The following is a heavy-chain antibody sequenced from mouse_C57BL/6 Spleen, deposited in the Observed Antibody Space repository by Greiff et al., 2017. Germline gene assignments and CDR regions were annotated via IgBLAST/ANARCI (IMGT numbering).Heavy chain of an antibody. CDR2: IRNKANNHAT. D-gene: IGHD1-1*01. V-gene: IGHV6-6*01. CDR3: TRRIYYSHWYFDV. Sequence: EVQLQQSGGGLVQPGGSMKLSCAASGFTFSDAWMDWVRQSPEKGLEWVAEIRNKANNHATYYAESVKGRFTISRDDSKSSVYLQMNSLRAEDTGIYYCTRRIYYSHWYFDVWGTGTTVTVSS. CDR1: GFTFSDAW. J-gene: IGHJ1*03.